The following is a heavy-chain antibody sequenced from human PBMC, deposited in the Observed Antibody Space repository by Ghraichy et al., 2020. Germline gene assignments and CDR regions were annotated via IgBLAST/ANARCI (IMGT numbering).Heavy chain of an antibody. CDR3: ARSGYFAEYFHH. J-gene: IGHJ1*01. CDR1: GDSVSSNTAT. Sequence: SQTLSLTCAISGDSVSSNTATWNWIRESPSRGLEWLGRTYYRSQWSYDYAASVKSRIIVNADTSKNQFSLQLNSVTPEDTAIYYCARSGYFAEYFHHWGQGTPVTVSS. V-gene: IGHV6-1*01. CDR2: TYYRSQWSY. D-gene: IGHD5-12*01.